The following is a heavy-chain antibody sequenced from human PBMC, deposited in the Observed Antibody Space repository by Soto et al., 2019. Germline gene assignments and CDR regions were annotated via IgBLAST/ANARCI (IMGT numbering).Heavy chain of an antibody. CDR3: AKVGRIDYYDSSGYYYFDY. Sequence: GGSLRLSCAASGFTFDDYAMHWVRQAPGKGLEWVSGISWNSGSIGYADSVKGRFTISRDNAKNSLYLQMNSLRAEDTALYYCAKVGRIDYYDSSGYYYFDYWGQGTLVTVS. CDR2: ISWNSGSI. D-gene: IGHD3-22*01. CDR1: GFTFDDYA. J-gene: IGHJ4*02. V-gene: IGHV3-9*01.